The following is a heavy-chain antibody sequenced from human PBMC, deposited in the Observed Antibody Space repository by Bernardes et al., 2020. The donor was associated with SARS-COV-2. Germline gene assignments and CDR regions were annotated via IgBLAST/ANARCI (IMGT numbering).Heavy chain of an antibody. CDR1: GGSIRGTFYY. D-gene: IGHD2-2*01. CDR3: ARDGKVVPGANWIDG. V-gene: IGHV4-39*07. Sequence: SETLSLTCNVSGGSIRGTFYYWAWIRQPPGKGLEWIGRIPYDGAPYYNPSLESRVTISVDTSKNQFSLKMKSVTTADTAVYFCARDGKVVPGANWIDGWGQGTLVTVSS. CDR2: IPYDGAP. J-gene: IGHJ4*02.